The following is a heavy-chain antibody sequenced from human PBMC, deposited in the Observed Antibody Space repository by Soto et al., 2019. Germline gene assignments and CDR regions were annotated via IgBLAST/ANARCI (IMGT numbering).Heavy chain of an antibody. J-gene: IGHJ4*02. D-gene: IGHD3-22*01. Sequence: ASVKVSCKASGGTFSSYAISWVRQAPGQGLEWMGGIIPIFGTANYAQKFQGRVTITADKSTSTAYMELSGLRSEDTAVYYCARSGGDYDDSSGYYYPFDYWGQGTLVTVSS. V-gene: IGHV1-69*06. CDR3: ARSGGDYDDSSGYYYPFDY. CDR2: IIPIFGTA. CDR1: GGTFSSYA.